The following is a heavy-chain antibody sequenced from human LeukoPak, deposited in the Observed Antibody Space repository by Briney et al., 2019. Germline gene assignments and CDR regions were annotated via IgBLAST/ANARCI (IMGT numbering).Heavy chain of an antibody. CDR1: GYTLTELC. Sequence: ASVKVSCKVSGYTLTELCMHWVRQAPGKGLEWMGGFDPEDGETIYAQKFQGRVTMTEDTSTDTAYMELSSLRSEDTAVYYCATAGGSSWYGGVAFDIWGQGTMVTVSS. CDR2: FDPEDGET. D-gene: IGHD6-13*01. V-gene: IGHV1-24*01. J-gene: IGHJ3*02. CDR3: ATAGGSSWYGGVAFDI.